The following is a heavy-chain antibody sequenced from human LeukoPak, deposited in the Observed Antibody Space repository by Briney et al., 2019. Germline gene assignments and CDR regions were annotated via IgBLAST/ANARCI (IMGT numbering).Heavy chain of an antibody. Sequence: SETLSLTCAVSGDSISNYYWSWIRQPPGKGLEWIGYIYYSGSTNYNPSLKSRVTMSLDTSKNQFSLKLSSVTAADTAVYYCARVQTNGWYTYFDYWGQGTLVTVSS. D-gene: IGHD6-19*01. V-gene: IGHV4-59*01. CDR2: IYYSGST. CDR1: GDSISNYY. CDR3: ARVQTNGWYTYFDY. J-gene: IGHJ4*02.